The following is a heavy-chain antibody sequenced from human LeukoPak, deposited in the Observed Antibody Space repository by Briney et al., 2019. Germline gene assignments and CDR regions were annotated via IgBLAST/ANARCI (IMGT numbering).Heavy chain of an antibody. CDR3: ARDQGYQLPQLDV. CDR1: GFTFSSYA. CDR2: ISYDGSNK. Sequence: GGSLRLSCAASGFTFSSYAMHWVRQAPGKGLEXXXVISYDGSNKYYADSVKGRFTISRDNSKNTLYLQMNSLRAEDTAVYYCARDQGYQLPQLDVWGQGTTVTVSS. D-gene: IGHD2-2*01. J-gene: IGHJ6*02. V-gene: IGHV3-30-3*01.